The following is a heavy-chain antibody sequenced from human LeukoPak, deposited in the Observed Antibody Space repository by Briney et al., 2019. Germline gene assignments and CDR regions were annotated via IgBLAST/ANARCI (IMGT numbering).Heavy chain of an antibody. V-gene: IGHV4-39*02. CDR3: ARDEPATAFDY. J-gene: IGHJ4*02. Sequence: PSETLSLTCTVSGGSISSSSYYWGWIRQPPGKGLEWIGSIYYSGSTYYNPSLKSRVTISVDTSKNQFSLKLSSVTAADTAVYYCARDEPATAFDYWGQGTLVTVSS. D-gene: IGHD1-14*01. CDR1: GGSISSSSYY. CDR2: IYYSGST.